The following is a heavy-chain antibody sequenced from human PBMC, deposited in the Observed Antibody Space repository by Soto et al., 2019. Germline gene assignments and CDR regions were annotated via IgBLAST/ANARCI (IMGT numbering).Heavy chain of an antibody. CDR3: ARDKRDLRFLECSYYFAY. D-gene: IGHD3-3*01. Sequence: QVQLVESGGGVVQPGRSLRLSCTASGFTFSSYAMHWVRQAPGKGLEWVAVISYDGSNKYYADSVKGRFTISRDNSKNTLYLQMNSLRAEDTAVYYCARDKRDLRFLECSYYFAYWGQGTLVTVSS. CDR1: GFTFSSYA. J-gene: IGHJ4*02. CDR2: ISYDGSNK. V-gene: IGHV3-30-3*01.